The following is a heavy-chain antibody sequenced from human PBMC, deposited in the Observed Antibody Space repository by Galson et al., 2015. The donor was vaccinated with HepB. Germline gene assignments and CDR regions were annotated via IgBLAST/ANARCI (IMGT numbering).Heavy chain of an antibody. CDR3: VRGPTYYYDSDSSQGLSAFDI. CDR2: IRTTEYGGTA. J-gene: IGHJ3*02. CDR1: GFSFGVYA. D-gene: IGHD3-22*01. Sequence: SLRLSCAASGFSFGVYAMSWFRQAPGKGPEWVGFIRTTEYGGTAEYAASVKGRFTISRDDSKDIAYLQMSSLKTEDTAVYHCVRGPTYYYDSDSSQGLSAFDIWGQGTMVTVSS. V-gene: IGHV3-49*03.